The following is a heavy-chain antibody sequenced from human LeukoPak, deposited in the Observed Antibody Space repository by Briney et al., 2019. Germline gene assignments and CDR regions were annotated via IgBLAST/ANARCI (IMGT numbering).Heavy chain of an antibody. D-gene: IGHD3-10*01. CDR3: ARGRVRRPGYYYGMDV. CDR2: INHSGST. J-gene: IGHJ6*02. V-gene: IGHV4-34*01. CDR1: GGSFSGYY. Sequence: PSETLSLTCAVYGGSFSGYYWSWTRQPPGKGLEWIGEINHSGSTNYNPSLKSRVTISVDTSKNQFSLKLSSVTAADTAVYYCARGRVRRPGYYYGMDVWGQGTTVTVSS.